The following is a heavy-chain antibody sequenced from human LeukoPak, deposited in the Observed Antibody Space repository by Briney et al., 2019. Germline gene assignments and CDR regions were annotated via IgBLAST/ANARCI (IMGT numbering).Heavy chain of an antibody. Sequence: PGGSLRLSCAASGFTFSSYGMHWVRQAPGKGLEWVAVIWYDGSNKYYADSVKGRFTISRDNSKNTLYLQMNSLRAEDTAVYYCARDPGYRSGGPRYYFDYWGQGTLVTVSS. CDR3: ARDPGYRSGGPRYYFDY. CDR1: GFTFSSYG. J-gene: IGHJ4*02. D-gene: IGHD2-15*01. V-gene: IGHV3-33*08. CDR2: IWYDGSNK.